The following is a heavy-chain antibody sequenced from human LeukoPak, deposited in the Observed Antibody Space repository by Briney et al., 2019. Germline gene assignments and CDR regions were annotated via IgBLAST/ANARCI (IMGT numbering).Heavy chain of an antibody. CDR2: ISAYNGNT. CDR1: GYTFSSYG. CDR3: ARDRAAYCGGDCYSLAFDV. D-gene: IGHD2-21*02. J-gene: IGHJ3*01. V-gene: IGHV1-18*01. Sequence: ASVKVSCKASGYTFSSYGINWVRQAPGQGLEWMGWISAYNGNTNYAQKLQGRVTMTTDTSTSTAYMELRSLRSDDTAVYSCARDRAAYCGGDCYSLAFDVWGQGTMVTVSS.